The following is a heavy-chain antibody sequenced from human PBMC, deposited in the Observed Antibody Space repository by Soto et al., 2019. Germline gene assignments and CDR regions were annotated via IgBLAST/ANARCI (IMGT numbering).Heavy chain of an antibody. Sequence: PSETLSLTCTVSGGSISSSRYYWGWIRQPPGRGLEWIGSIFYSGGTYHNPSLKSRVTISVGTSKNQFSLKLSSVTAADTAVYYCARPPTASLDAFDIWGQGTMVTVSS. CDR3: ARPPTASLDAFDI. CDR1: GGSISSSRYY. J-gene: IGHJ3*02. CDR2: IFYSGGT. V-gene: IGHV4-39*01.